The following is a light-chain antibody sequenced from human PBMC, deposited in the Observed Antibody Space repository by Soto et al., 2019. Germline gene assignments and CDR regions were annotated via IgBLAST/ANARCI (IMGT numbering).Light chain of an antibody. J-gene: IGKJ1*01. CDR1: QSVSSSY. Sequence: EIVLTQSPGTLSLSPGERATLSCRASQSVSSSYLAWYQQKPGQAPRLLIYGASSRATGIPDRVSGSGSGTDFTLTISRLEPEDFAVYYGQQYGSSPWTFGQGTKVEIK. CDR3: QQYGSSPWT. CDR2: GAS. V-gene: IGKV3-20*01.